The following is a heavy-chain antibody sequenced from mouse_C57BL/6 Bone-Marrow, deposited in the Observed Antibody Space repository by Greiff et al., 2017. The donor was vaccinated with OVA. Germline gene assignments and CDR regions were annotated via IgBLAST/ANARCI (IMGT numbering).Heavy chain of an antibody. CDR1: GYTFTDYY. V-gene: IGHV1-26*01. Sequence: DVQLQESGPELVKPGASVKISCKASGYTFTDYYMNWVKQSHGKSLEWIGDINPNNGGTSYNQKFKGKATLTVDKSSSTAYMELRSLTSEDSAVYYCARGRRDYWGQGTTLTVSS. CDR3: ARGRRDY. J-gene: IGHJ2*01. CDR2: INPNNGGT.